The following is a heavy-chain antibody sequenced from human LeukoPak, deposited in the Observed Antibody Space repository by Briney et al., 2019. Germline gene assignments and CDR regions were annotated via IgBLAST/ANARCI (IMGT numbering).Heavy chain of an antibody. D-gene: IGHD4-11*01. CDR3: AKDAQRGFDYSNSLEY. J-gene: IGHJ4*02. Sequence: ERSLRLSCIASGFTFSHYGFHWVRQAPGKGLEWVAVIWSDGSNKYYGDSVKGRFIIYRDDSQNAVYLQMNSLRAEDTAVYYCAKDAQRGFDYSNSLEYWGQGSPVTVSS. V-gene: IGHV3-33*06. CDR1: GFTFSHYG. CDR2: IWSDGSNK.